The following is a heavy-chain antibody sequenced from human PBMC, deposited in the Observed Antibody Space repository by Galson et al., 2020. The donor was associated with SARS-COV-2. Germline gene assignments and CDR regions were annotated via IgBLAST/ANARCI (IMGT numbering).Heavy chain of an antibody. CDR1: GFTFSSYA. CDR3: ANNPPDYYGSGDYYYYMDV. J-gene: IGHJ6*03. Sequence: GESLKISCAASGFTFSSYAMSWVRQAPGKGLEWVSAISGSGGSTYYADSVKGRFTISRDNSKNTLYLQMNSLRAEDTAVYYCANNPPDYYGSGDYYYYMDVWGKGTTVTVSS. D-gene: IGHD3-10*01. CDR2: ISGSGGST. V-gene: IGHV3-23*01.